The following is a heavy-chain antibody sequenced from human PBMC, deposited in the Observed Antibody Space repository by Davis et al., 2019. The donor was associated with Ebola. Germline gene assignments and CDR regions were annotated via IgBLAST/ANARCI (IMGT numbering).Heavy chain of an antibody. J-gene: IGHJ6*02. CDR1: GFTFSSYG. CDR3: ARDSPIHYYYYGMDV. Sequence: PGGSLRLSCAASGFTFSSYGMHWVRQAPGKGLEWVAVISYDGSNKYYADSVKGRFTISRDNAKNSLYLQMNRLRAEDTAVYYCARDSPIHYYYYGMDVWGQGTTVTVSS. V-gene: IGHV3-30*03. CDR2: ISYDGSNK.